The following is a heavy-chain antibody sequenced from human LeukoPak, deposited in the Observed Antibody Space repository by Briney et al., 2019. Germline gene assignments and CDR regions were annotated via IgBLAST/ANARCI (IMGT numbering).Heavy chain of an antibody. J-gene: IGHJ4*02. Sequence: SETLSLTCSVSGGSISSSSYYWGWIRQPPGKGLEWVGSIYYSGSTYYNPSLKSRVTISVDTSKNQFSLKLRSVTAADTAVYYCARGGSRQISSSDFAYWGQGTLVTVSS. CDR2: IYYSGST. CDR1: GGSISSSSYY. V-gene: IGHV4-39*01. CDR3: ARGGSRQISSSDFAY. D-gene: IGHD6-6*01.